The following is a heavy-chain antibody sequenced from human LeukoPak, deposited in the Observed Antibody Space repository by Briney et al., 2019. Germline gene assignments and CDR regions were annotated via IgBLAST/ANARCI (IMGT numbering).Heavy chain of an antibody. J-gene: IGHJ5*02. CDR1: GLAFGVHA. CDR3: AKDWTPHNRVYDCLDA. V-gene: IGHV3-23*01. Sequence: PGGSFGFSWVGSGLAFGVHAMGWVRQAPGKGPGWVANFGSGADLFYAGSVKGRFTISRDDPRNTVWLQMNSLRAEDTALYYCAKDWTPHNRVYDCLDAWGQGTQVTVSS. CDR2: FGSGADL. D-gene: IGHD3-16*01.